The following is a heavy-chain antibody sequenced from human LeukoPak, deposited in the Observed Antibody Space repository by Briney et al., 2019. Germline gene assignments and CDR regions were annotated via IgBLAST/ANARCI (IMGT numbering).Heavy chain of an antibody. V-gene: IGHV3-23*01. CDR2: ISGSGGST. CDR1: GFTFSSYA. J-gene: IGHJ4*02. D-gene: IGHD1-26*01. Sequence: GGSPRLSCAASGFTFSSYAMSWVRQAPGKGLEWVSAISGSGGSTYYADSVKGRFTISRDNSKNTLYLQMNSLRAEDTAVYYCAGVVGATNGDYWGQGTLVTVSS. CDR3: AGVVGATNGDY.